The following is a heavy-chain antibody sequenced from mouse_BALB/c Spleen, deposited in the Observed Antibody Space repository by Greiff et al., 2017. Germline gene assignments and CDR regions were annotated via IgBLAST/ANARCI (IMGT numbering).Heavy chain of an antibody. CDR1: GFTFSSYA. V-gene: IGHV5-6-5*01. CDR3: ARGRYDDGRAWFAY. J-gene: IGHJ3*01. Sequence: EVQGVESGGGLVKPGGSLKLSCAASGFTFSSYAMSWVRQTPEKRLEWVASISSGGSTYYPDSVKGRFTISRDNARNILYLQMSSLRSEDTAMYYCARGRYDDGRAWFAYWGQGTLVTVSA. CDR2: ISSGGST. D-gene: IGHD2-14*01.